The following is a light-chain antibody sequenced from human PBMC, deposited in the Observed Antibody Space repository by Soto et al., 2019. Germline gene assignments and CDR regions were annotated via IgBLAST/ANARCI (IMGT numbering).Light chain of an antibody. CDR1: QSIAFK. Sequence: DIQMTQSPSTLSASVGDRVTITCRASQSIAFKLAWHQQKPGKAPNLLIYDASTLESGVPSRFSGSGSGTEFTLTISSLQPDDFAIYYCQQDYSYLWTFGQGTKVEIK. CDR2: DAS. V-gene: IGKV1-5*01. J-gene: IGKJ1*01. CDR3: QQDYSYLWT.